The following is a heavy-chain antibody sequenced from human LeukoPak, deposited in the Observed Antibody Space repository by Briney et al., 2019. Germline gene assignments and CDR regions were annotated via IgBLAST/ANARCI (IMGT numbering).Heavy chain of an antibody. CDR2: IYYSGST. CDR3: ARQVGAARPPDY. J-gene: IGHJ4*02. D-gene: IGHD6-6*01. V-gene: IGHV4-59*01. Sequence: SETLSLTCTVSGGSISIYYWSWIRQPPGKGLQWIGYIYYSGSTNYKSSLKSRVTISVETSKNQFSLKLSSVTAADTAVYYCARQVGAARPPDYWGQGTLVTVSS. CDR1: GGSISIYY.